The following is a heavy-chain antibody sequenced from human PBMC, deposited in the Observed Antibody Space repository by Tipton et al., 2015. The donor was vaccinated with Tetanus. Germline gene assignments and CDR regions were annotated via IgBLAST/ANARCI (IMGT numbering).Heavy chain of an antibody. V-gene: IGHV3-9*01. Sequence: SLRFSCAASGFTFDDYAMHWVRQAPGKGLEWVSGISWNSGSIGYADSVKGRFTISRDNAKNSLYLQMNSLRAEDTALYYCAKDGAAAGTSPFDYWGQGTLVTVSS. J-gene: IGHJ4*02. CDR2: ISWNSGSI. CDR1: GFTFDDYA. D-gene: IGHD6-13*01. CDR3: AKDGAAAGTSPFDY.